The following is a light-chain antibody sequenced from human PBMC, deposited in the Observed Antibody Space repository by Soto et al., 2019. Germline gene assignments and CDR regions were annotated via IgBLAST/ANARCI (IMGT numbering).Light chain of an antibody. CDR1: QSVPSIY. CDR2: DAS. CDR3: QQRSDWPS. Sequence: IVLTQSPGTLSLSPGERVTLSCRASQSVPSIYLAWYQQKPGQAPRLLIYDASIRATGIPARFSGSGSGTDFTLTISSLEPEDFAVYYCQQRSDWPSFGPGTKVDIK. V-gene: IGKV3-11*01. J-gene: IGKJ3*01.